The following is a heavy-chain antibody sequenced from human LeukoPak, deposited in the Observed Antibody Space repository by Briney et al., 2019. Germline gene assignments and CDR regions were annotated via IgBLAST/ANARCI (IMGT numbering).Heavy chain of an antibody. D-gene: IGHD3-16*01. V-gene: IGHV3-7*01. J-gene: IGHJ4*02. CDR1: GFTFSTYW. CDR3: ARRYDYMWATDGFYFDY. CDR2: IKAEGTEK. Sequence: GGSLRLSCAASGFTFSTYWMTWVRQAPGKGLEWVANIKAEGTEKNYLDSVKGRFTISRDNANNSLYLQMNSLRAEDTAVYYCARRYDYMWATDGFYFDYWGQGALVTVSS.